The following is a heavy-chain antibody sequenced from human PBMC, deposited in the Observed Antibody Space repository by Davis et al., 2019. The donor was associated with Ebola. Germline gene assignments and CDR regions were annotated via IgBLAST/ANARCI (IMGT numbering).Heavy chain of an antibody. CDR3: ARVGGFWSGYGMDV. J-gene: IGHJ6*02. D-gene: IGHD3-3*01. Sequence: SQILSLTCAVYGGSFSGYYWSWIRQPPGKGLEWIGEINHSGSTNYNPSLKSRVTISVDTSKNQFSLKLSSVTAADTAVYYCARVGGFWSGYGMDVWGQGTTVTVSS. CDR2: INHSGST. V-gene: IGHV4-34*01. CDR1: GGSFSGYY.